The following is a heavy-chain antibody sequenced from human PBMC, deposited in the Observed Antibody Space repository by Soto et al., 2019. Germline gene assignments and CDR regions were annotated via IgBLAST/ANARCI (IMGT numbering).Heavy chain of an antibody. D-gene: IGHD6-13*01. CDR1: GGSFSGYY. Sequence: SETLSLTCAVYGGSFSGYYWSWIRQHPRKGLEWIGEINHSGRTNYNPPLNSRDTISVDTSKNQFSLKLTSVTAADTAVYYCARVGYSSSWYRRGAFDIWGQGTMVTVSS. CDR3: ARVGYSSSWYRRGAFDI. CDR2: INHSGRT. V-gene: IGHV4-34*01. J-gene: IGHJ3*02.